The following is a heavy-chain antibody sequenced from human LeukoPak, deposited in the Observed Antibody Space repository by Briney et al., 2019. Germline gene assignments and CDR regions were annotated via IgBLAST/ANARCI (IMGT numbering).Heavy chain of an antibody. CDR2: VFYSGTT. CDR3: ARAQHGGSWYRNTDV. J-gene: IGHJ3*01. CDR1: GGSINSAAYY. D-gene: IGHD6-13*01. Sequence: PSETLSLTCSVSGGSINSAAYYWGWIRQSPEEGLQWIGSVFYSGTTEYNPSLLGRVTIAVEASQKQFSLRLLSVTATDTGVYYCARAQHGGSWYRNTDVWGQGTSVTVSS. V-gene: IGHV4-39*01.